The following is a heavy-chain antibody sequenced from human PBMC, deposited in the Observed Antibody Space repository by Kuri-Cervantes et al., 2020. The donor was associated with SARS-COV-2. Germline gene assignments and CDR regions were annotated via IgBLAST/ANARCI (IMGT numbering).Heavy chain of an antibody. Sequence: GGSLRLSCAASGFTFSDYYMSWIRQAPGKGLEWVSYISSSGSTIYYADSVKGRFTISRDNAKNSLYLQMNSLRAEDTAVYYCARDILVLGHNWFDPWGQGTLVTVSS. CDR3: ARDILVLGHNWFDP. J-gene: IGHJ5*02. D-gene: IGHD2-2*01. V-gene: IGHV3-11*04. CDR2: ISSSGSTI. CDR1: GFTFSDYY.